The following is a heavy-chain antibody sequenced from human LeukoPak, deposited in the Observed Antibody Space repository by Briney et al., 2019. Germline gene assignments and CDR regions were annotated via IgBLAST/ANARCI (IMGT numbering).Heavy chain of an antibody. CDR3: ATQDSYYYGSGSSLDY. Sequence: GGSLRLSCAASGFTFDDYTMHWVRQAPGKGLEWVSRISWNGGSTYYADSVKGRFTISRDNSKNSLYLQMNSLRTEDTALYYCATQDSYYYGSGSSLDYWGQGTLVTVSS. D-gene: IGHD3-10*01. J-gene: IGHJ4*02. CDR2: ISWNGGST. CDR1: GFTFDDYT. V-gene: IGHV3-43*01.